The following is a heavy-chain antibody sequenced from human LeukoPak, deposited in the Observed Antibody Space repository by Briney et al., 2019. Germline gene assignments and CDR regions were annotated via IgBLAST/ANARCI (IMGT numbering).Heavy chain of an antibody. V-gene: IGHV3-30*02. CDR2: IRYDGSNK. Sequence: PGGSLRLSCAASGFTFSSYGMHWVRQAPGKGLEWVAFIRYDGSNKYYADSVKGRFTISRDNAKNSLYLQMNSLRAEDTAVYYCARDGFMVRGVIGYWGQGTLVTVSS. CDR3: ARDGFMVRGVIGY. CDR1: GFTFSSYG. J-gene: IGHJ4*02. D-gene: IGHD3-10*01.